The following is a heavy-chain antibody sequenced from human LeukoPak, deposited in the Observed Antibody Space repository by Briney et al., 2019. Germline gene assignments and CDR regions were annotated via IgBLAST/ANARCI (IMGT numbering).Heavy chain of an antibody. CDR3: ARARVATLDY. D-gene: IGHD5-12*01. V-gene: IGHV4-59*08. Sequence: SETLSLTCTVSGGSINNYYWTWIRQPPGKGLEWIGYIYYSGDTRYNPSLKSRVTISVGTSKNQFSLQVNSVTAADTAVYYCARARVATLDYWGQGTLVTVSS. J-gene: IGHJ4*02. CDR2: IYYSGDT. CDR1: GGSINNYY.